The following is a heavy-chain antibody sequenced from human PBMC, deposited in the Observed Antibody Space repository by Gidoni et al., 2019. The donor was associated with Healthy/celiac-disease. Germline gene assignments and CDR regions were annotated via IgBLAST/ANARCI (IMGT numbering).Heavy chain of an antibody. D-gene: IGHD2-2*01. Sequence: QVQLVESGGGVVQPGRSLRLSCAASGFTFSSYGMPWVRQAPGKGLEWVAVIWYDGSNKYYADSVKGRFTISRDNSKNTLYLQMNSLRAEDTAVYYCARDHAGWIVVVPAAPLLYYGMDVWGQGTTVTVSS. CDR3: ARDHAGWIVVVPAAPLLYYGMDV. CDR2: IWYDGSNK. J-gene: IGHJ6*02. V-gene: IGHV3-33*01. CDR1: GFTFSSYG.